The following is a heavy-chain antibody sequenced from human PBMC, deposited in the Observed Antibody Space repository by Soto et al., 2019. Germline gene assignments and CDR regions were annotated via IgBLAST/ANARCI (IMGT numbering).Heavy chain of an antibody. Sequence: GGSLRLSCAASGFTFSSYSMNWVRQAPGKGLEWVSYISSSGSNIYYADSVKGRFTISRDNAKNSLYLQMNSLRDEDTAVYYCARDRIVGASTDYYYYGMDVWGQGTTVTVSS. V-gene: IGHV3-48*02. CDR2: ISSSGSNI. D-gene: IGHD1-26*01. CDR1: GFTFSSYS. CDR3: ARDRIVGASTDYYYYGMDV. J-gene: IGHJ6*02.